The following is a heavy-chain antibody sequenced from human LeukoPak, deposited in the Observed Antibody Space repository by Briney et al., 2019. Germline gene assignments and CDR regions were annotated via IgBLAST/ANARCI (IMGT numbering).Heavy chain of an antibody. CDR1: GGSINNNNNYY. J-gene: IGHJ4*02. V-gene: IGHV4-39*01. Sequence: SETLSLTCAVSGGSINNNNNYYWGWIRQPPGKGLEWIGSIYYSGNTYYNPSLKSRVTISVDTSKNQFSLKVTSVTAADTAVYHCARRVYYDILTGSYYFDYWGQGTPVTVSS. CDR3: ARRVYYDILTGSYYFDY. CDR2: IYYSGNT. D-gene: IGHD3-9*01.